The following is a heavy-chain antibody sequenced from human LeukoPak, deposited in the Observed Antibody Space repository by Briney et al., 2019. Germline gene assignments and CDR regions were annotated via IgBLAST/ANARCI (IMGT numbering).Heavy chain of an antibody. V-gene: IGHV3-53*01. J-gene: IGHJ4*02. Sequence: GGSLRLSCAASGFTVTYNYMSWVRQAPGKGLEWVSVIYSDGSTYYADSVKGRFTISRDNIKNTVYLQTNSLKTEDTAVFYCTTVRGFCSGRSCLGYWGQGTLVTVSS. CDR2: IYSDGST. CDR3: TTVRGFCSGRSCLGY. D-gene: IGHD2-15*01. CDR1: GFTVTYNY.